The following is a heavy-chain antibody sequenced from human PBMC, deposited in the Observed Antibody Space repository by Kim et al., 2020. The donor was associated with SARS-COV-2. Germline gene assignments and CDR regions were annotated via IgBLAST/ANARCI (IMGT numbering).Heavy chain of an antibody. CDR2: ISYSGST. D-gene: IGHD2-21*02. V-gene: IGHV4-59*01. CDR1: GGSISSFH. J-gene: IGHJ4*02. Sequence: SETLSLTCTVSGGSISSFHWSWIRQPPGKGLEWIGYISYSGSTNYNPSLKSRVTISVDTSKNQFSLKLSSVTAADTAVYYCARGGWSLYYWGQGTLVTVS. CDR3: ARGGWSLYY.